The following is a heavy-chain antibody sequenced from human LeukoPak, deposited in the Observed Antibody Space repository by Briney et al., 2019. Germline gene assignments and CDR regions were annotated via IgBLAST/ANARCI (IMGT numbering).Heavy chain of an antibody. CDR2: INPNSGGT. CDR1: GYTFTDYY. V-gene: IGHV1-2*02. D-gene: IGHD3-22*01. J-gene: IGHJ5*02. Sequence: ASVKVSCEASGYTFTDYYMHWVRQAPGQGLEWMGWINPNSGGTNYAQKFQGRVTMTRDTSISTAYMELSRLRSDDTAVYYCARNPAGYYYDSSGYYYRFDPWGQGTLVTVSS. CDR3: ARNPAGYYYDSSGYYYRFDP.